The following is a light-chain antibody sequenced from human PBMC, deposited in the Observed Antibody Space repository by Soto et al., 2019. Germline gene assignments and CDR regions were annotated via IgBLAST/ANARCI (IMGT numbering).Light chain of an antibody. V-gene: IGLV2-23*02. Sequence: QSALTQPASVSGSPGQSITISCTGTSSDVGTYNLVSWYQQHPGKAPKLMIYDVSKRPSGVSNRFSGSKSGNTASLTSSGLQAEDEADYYCCSYAGSSTLIFGGWTKLTVL. CDR2: DVS. CDR3: CSYAGSSTLI. CDR1: SSDVGTYNL. J-gene: IGLJ2*01.